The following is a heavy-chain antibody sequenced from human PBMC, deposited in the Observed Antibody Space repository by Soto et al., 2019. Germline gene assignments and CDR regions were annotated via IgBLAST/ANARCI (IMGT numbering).Heavy chain of an antibody. CDR1: GYTFTSYG. J-gene: IGHJ5*02. V-gene: IGHV1-18*04. CDR3: ARDLGYTWLRWWFDP. CDR2: ISAYNGNT. Sequence: ASVKVSCKAFGYTFTSYGISWVRQAPGQGLEWMGWISAYNGNTNYAQKLQGRVTMTTDTSTGTAYMELRSLRSDDTAVYYCARDLGYTWLRWWFDPWGQGTLVTVSS. D-gene: IGHD5-12*01.